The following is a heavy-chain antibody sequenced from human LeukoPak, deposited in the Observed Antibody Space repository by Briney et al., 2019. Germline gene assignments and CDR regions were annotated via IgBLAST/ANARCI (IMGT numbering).Heavy chain of an antibody. CDR3: ARERMVRGVITLLDY. J-gene: IGHJ4*02. Sequence: ASVKVSCKASGYTFTSYGISWVRQAPGQGLEWMGWISAYNGNTNYAQKLQGRVTMTTDTSTSTAYMELRSLRSDDTAVYYCARERMVRGVITLLDYWGQGTLVTVSS. D-gene: IGHD3-10*01. CDR2: ISAYNGNT. CDR1: GYTFTSYG. V-gene: IGHV1-18*01.